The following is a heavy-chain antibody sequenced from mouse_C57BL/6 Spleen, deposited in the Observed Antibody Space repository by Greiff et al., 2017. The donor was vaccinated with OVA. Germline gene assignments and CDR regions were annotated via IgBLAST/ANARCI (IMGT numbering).Heavy chain of an antibody. CDR2: IDPETGGT. J-gene: IGHJ2*01. CDR3: TRRYHY. Sequence: SGAELVRPGASVTLSCKASGYTFTDYEMHWVKQTPVHGLEWIGAIDPETGGTAYNQKFKGKAILTADKSSSTAYMELRSLTSEDSAVYYCTRRYHYWGQGTTLTVSS. CDR1: GYTFTDYE. V-gene: IGHV1-15*01. D-gene: IGHD1-1*01.